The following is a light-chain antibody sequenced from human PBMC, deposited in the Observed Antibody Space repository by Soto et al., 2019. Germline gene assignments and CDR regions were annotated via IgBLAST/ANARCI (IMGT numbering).Light chain of an antibody. CDR1: QDMSSY. Sequence: IQLTLSPSSLSASVRDSVTITCRASQDMSSYLAWYQQKPGKAPNLLIYAASSLQSGVPSRFSGSGSGTDFTLTISSLQPDDFAPYYCQQSFYLPYPFGPGTKV. V-gene: IGKV1-39*01. J-gene: IGKJ3*01. CDR3: QQSFYLPYP. CDR2: AAS.